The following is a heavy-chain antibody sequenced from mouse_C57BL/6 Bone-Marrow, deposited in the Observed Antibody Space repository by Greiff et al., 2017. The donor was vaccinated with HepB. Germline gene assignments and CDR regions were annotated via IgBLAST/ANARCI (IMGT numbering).Heavy chain of an antibody. V-gene: IGHV1-7*01. CDR2: INPSSGYT. CDR3: AGYYYGRGMDY. Sequence: VQLQQSGAELAKPGASVKLSCKASGYTFTSYWMYWVKQRPGQGLEWIGYINPSSGYTKYNQKFKDKATLTADKSSSTAYMQLSSLTYEDSAVYYCAGYYYGRGMDYWGQGTSVTVSS. J-gene: IGHJ4*01. D-gene: IGHD1-1*01. CDR1: GYTFTSYW.